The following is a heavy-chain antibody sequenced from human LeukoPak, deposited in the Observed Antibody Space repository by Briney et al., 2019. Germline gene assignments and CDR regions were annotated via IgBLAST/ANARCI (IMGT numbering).Heavy chain of an antibody. J-gene: IGHJ6*02. CDR3: AKGVYSSSYGMDV. CDR1: GFTFSNYA. V-gene: IGHV3-23*01. Sequence: GGSLRLSCAASGFTFSNYAMTLVRQAPGKGLEWVSTISGSGDNTYYADSVKGRFTISRDNSKNTLFLQMNSLRAEDTAVYYCAKGVYSSSYGMDVWGQGTTVTVSS. CDR2: ISGSGDNT. D-gene: IGHD6-6*01.